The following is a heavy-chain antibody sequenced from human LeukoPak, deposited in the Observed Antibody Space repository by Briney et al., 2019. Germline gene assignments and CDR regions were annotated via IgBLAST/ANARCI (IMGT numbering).Heavy chain of an antibody. CDR2: IYYSGST. CDR1: GGSISSGGYY. V-gene: IGHV4-61*08. J-gene: IGHJ4*02. D-gene: IGHD2-15*01. CDR3: AGLVGHCSGGSCYEAYFDY. Sequence: SETLSLTCTVSGGSISSGGYYWSWIRQHPGKGLEWIGYIYYSGSTNYNPSLKSRVTISVDTSKNQFSLKLSSVTAADTAVYYCAGLVGHCSGGSCYEAYFDYWGQGTLVTVSS.